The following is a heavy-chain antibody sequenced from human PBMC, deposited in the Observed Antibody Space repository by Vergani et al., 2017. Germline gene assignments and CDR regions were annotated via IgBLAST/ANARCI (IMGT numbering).Heavy chain of an antibody. CDR1: GYSISRGFY. CDR3: ASGKYYSDSTSHFRGRYFDV. CDR2: MFHTGEA. V-gene: IGHV4-38-2*02. J-gene: IGHJ2*01. D-gene: IGHD3-16*01. Sequence: QIQLQESGPGLVKPSETLSLTCSVSGYSISRGFYWAWIRQTPEKGLEWIVGMFHTGEASNSPSLQSRVAFSMDTSKNQFSLQLTSVTAADTAVYYCASGKYYSDSTSHFRGRYFDVWGRGTLVTVPS.